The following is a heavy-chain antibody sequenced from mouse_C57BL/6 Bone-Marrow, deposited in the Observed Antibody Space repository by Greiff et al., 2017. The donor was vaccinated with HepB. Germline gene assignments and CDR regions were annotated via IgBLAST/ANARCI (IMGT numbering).Heavy chain of an antibody. D-gene: IGHD1-1*01. CDR1: GYTFTSYG. J-gene: IGHJ2*01. CDR2: IYPRSGNT. CDR3: ARSTTVVVTKDY. Sequence: QVHVKQSGAELARPGASVKLSCKASGYTFTSYGISWVKQRTGQGLEWIGEIYPRSGNTYYNEKFKGKATLTADKSSSTAYMELRSLTSEDSAVYFCARSTTVVVTKDYWGQGTTLPVSS. V-gene: IGHV1-81*01.